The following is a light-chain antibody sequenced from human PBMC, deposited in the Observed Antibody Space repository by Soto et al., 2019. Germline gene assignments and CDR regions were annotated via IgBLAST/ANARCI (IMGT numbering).Light chain of an antibody. Sequence: DIQMTQSPSTLSASVGDRVTITCRASQSVNSWLAWYQQKPGKAPKLLIYKASNLENGVPSRFSGSGSGTEVTLTISGLQPDDFASYYCQQYNNYSGTFGQGTKVEIK. CDR1: QSVNSW. CDR2: KAS. J-gene: IGKJ1*01. CDR3: QQYNNYSGT. V-gene: IGKV1-5*03.